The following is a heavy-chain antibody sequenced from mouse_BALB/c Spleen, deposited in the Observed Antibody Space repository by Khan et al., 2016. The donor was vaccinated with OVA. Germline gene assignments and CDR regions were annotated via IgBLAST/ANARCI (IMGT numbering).Heavy chain of an antibody. J-gene: IGHJ3*01. CDR3: ARNYDYDEGIAY. CDR1: GFSLTSYG. Sequence: VQLQQSGPGLVQPSQTLSISCTASGFSLTSYGIHWVRQSPGKGLEWLGVIWTGGSTDYNVVFISRLNTCKDNSKGQVFFKMNNMQANDTAIDYCARNYDYDEGIAYWGQGTVVTVSA. D-gene: IGHD2-4*01. V-gene: IGHV2-2*02. CDR2: IWTGGST.